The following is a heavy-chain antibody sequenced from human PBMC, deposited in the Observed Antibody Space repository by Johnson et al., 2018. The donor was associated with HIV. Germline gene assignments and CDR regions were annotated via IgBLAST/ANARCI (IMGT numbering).Heavy chain of an antibody. CDR3: ARDGQDRDDAFDI. J-gene: IGHJ3*02. CDR2: IGTAGDT. Sequence: VRLVESGGGFVQPGGSLRLSCAASGFTFSNYAMSWVRQAPGKGLEWVSAIGTAGDTYYPGSVKGRFTISRDNAKNSLYLQMNSLRAEDTAVYYCARDGQDRDDAFDIWGQGTVVILSS. D-gene: IGHD3-22*01. CDR1: GFTFSNYA. V-gene: IGHV3-23*04.